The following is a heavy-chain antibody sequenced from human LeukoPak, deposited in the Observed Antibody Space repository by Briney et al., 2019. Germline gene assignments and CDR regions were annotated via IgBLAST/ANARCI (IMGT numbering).Heavy chain of an antibody. CDR2: MNPNSGNT. V-gene: IGHV1-8*01. Sequence: GASVKVPCKASGYTFTSYDINWVRQATGQGLEWMGWMNPNSGNTGYAQKFQGRVTMTRNTSISTAYMELSSLRSEDTAVYYCARIGQQLLGFDYWGQGTLVTASS. D-gene: IGHD6-13*01. CDR1: GYTFTSYD. CDR3: ARIGQQLLGFDY. J-gene: IGHJ4*02.